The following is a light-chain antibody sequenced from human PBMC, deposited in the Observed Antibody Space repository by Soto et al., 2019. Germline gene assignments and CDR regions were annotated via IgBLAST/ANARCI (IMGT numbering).Light chain of an antibody. CDR2: GAS. J-gene: IGKJ1*01. Sequence: EIVLTQSPGTLSLSPGESATLSCRASQSISSNYLAWYQQKPGQAPRLLIYGASNRATGIPDRFSGSESGTDFTLTISRLEPEDFAVYFCQQYAVSPWTFGQGTKVEIK. CDR1: QSISSNY. V-gene: IGKV3-20*01. CDR3: QQYAVSPWT.